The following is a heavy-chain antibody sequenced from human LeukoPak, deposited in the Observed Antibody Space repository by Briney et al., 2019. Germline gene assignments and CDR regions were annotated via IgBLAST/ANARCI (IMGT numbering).Heavy chain of an antibody. CDR2: ISYDGSNK. CDR1: GFTFSRYA. J-gene: IGHJ4*02. Sequence: GGSLRLSCAASGFTFSRYAMHWVRQAPGKGLEWVAVISYDGSNKYYADSVKGRFTISRDNSKNTLYLQMNSLRAEDTAVYHCVRDRGMISETLDYWGQGTLVTVSS. V-gene: IGHV3-30-3*01. CDR3: VRDRGMISETLDY. D-gene: IGHD3-16*01.